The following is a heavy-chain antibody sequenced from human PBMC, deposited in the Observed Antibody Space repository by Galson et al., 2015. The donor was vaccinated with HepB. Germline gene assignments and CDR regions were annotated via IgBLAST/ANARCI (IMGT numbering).Heavy chain of an antibody. CDR2: IYGFNGNT. V-gene: IGHV1-18*01. CDR3: ARGGWYANAFDI. D-gene: IGHD6-19*01. J-gene: IGHJ3*02. Sequence: SVKVSCKASGYIFTSSGISWVRQAPGKGLEWMGWIYGFNGNTNYAQRLQGRVTMTTDTSTTTAYMELRRLTSDDTAVYYCARGGWYANAFDIWGQGTMVIVSS. CDR1: GYIFTSSG.